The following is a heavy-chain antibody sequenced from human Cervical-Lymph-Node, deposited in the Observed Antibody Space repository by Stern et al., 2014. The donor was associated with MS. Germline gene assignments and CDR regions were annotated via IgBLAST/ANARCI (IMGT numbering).Heavy chain of an antibody. D-gene: IGHD6-13*01. CDR3: ARDVASGNSSWYLHWFDP. J-gene: IGHJ5*02. CDR2: VIPMFGSA. V-gene: IGHV1-69*01. Sequence: VKLVESGAEVMKPGSSVKVSCKASGGTFRNYGISWVRQAPGQGLEWMGGVIPMFGSASYARRFLCSGTFTADESPGTTDLHVHSLTSGDTDVYYCARDVASGNSSWYLHWFDPWGQGTLVTVSS. CDR1: GGTFRNYG.